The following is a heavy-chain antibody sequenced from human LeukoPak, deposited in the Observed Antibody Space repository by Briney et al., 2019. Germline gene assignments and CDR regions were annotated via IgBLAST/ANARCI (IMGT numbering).Heavy chain of an antibody. D-gene: IGHD3-22*01. J-gene: IGHJ4*02. CDR1: GYTFTGYY. CDR2: INPNSGGT. V-gene: IGHV1-2*06. CDR3: ARDRGRGYDYDSGDFDY. Sequence: ASVKVSCKASGYTFTGYYLHWVRQAPGQGLEWMGRINPNSGGTNYAQKFQGRVTMTRDSSITTAYMDLSSLRSDDTAVYYCARDRGRGYDYDSGDFDYWGQGTLVTVSS.